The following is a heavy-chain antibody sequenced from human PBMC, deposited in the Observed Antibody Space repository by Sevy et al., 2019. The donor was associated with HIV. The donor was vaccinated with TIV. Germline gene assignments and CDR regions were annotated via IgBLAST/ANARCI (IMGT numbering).Heavy chain of an antibody. Sequence: GESLKISCAASGFTFGTYAMSWVRQAPGKGLEWVSTISGSGGRTYYEDSVKGRFTISRDNSKNTLYLQMNSLRAEDTAVYYCAKAVYAWKVVVTNGFDYWGQGTLVTVSS. V-gene: IGHV3-23*01. CDR1: GFTFGTYA. J-gene: IGHJ4*02. CDR2: ISGSGGRT. D-gene: IGHD3-22*01. CDR3: AKAVYAWKVVVTNGFDY.